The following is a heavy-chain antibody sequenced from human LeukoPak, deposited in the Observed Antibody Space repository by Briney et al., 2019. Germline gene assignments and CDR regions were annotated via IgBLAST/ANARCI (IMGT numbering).Heavy chain of an antibody. Sequence: SETLSLTCTVSGYSISSGYYWGWIRQPPGKGLEWIVSIYHSGSTYYNPSLKSRVTISVDTSKNQFSLKLSSVTAADTAVYYCARDSRGYYFDYWGQGTLVTVSS. CDR1: GYSISSGYY. D-gene: IGHD3-22*01. J-gene: IGHJ4*02. V-gene: IGHV4-38-2*02. CDR2: IYHSGST. CDR3: ARDSRGYYFDY.